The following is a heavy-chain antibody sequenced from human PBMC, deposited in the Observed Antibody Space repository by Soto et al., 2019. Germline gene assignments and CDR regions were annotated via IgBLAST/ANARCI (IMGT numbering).Heavy chain of an antibody. CDR1: GGTFSSYA. D-gene: IGHD4-17*01. CDR2: IIPIFGTA. J-gene: IGHJ4*02. V-gene: IGHV1-69*13. CDR3: ARRGTYGDYEIYFDY. Sequence: ASVKVSCKASGGTFSSYAISWVRQAPGQGLEWMGGIIPIFGTANYAQKFQGRVTITADESTSTAYMELSSLRSEDTAVYYCARRGTYGDYEIYFDYWGQGTLVTVSS.